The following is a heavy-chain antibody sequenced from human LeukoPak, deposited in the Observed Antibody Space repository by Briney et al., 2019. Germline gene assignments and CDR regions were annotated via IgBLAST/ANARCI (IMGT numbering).Heavy chain of an antibody. CDR3: AKDMIVADYYFDY. D-gene: IGHD2-21*01. V-gene: IGHV3-23*01. J-gene: IGHJ4*02. CDR1: GFTFSSYA. Sequence: PGGSLRLSCAASGFTFSSYAMSWVRQAPGKGLEWVSAIGGSGGSTYYADSVKGRFTISRDNSKNTLYLQMNSLRAEDTAVYYCAKDMIVADYYFDYWGQGTLVTVSS. CDR2: IGGSGGST.